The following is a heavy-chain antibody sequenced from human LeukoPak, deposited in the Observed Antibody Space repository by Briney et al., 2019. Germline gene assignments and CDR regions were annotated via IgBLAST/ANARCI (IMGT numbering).Heavy chain of an antibody. CDR1: GGSISSTSYY. CDR2: IYYSGST. V-gene: IGHV4-39*07. J-gene: IGHJ2*01. CDR3: ATSNGHTLSPPYFDL. D-gene: IGHD2-2*02. Sequence: PSETLSLTCVVSGGSISSTSYYWGWIRQPPGKGLEWIGSIYYSGSTYYSPSLKSRVTISLDTSKNQFSLKLSSVTAADTAVYYCATSNGHTLSPPYFDLWGRGTLVTVSS.